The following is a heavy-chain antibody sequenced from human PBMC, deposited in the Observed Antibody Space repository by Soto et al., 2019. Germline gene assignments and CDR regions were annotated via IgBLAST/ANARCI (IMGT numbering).Heavy chain of an antibody. Sequence: QVPLVESGGGVVQPGRSLRLSCAASGFTFSSYAMHWVRQAPGKGLEWVAVISYDGSNKYYADSVKGRFTISRDNSQNPAVLPMDRLRAEGTAVYYLGRPPSQEGINKIVVAHLGALLAYWGQGTPVTVSS. V-gene: IGHV3-30*14. CDR1: GFTFSSYA. D-gene: IGHD7-27*01. CDR2: ISYDGSNK. J-gene: IGHJ4*02. CDR3: GRPPSQEGINKIVVAHLGALLAY.